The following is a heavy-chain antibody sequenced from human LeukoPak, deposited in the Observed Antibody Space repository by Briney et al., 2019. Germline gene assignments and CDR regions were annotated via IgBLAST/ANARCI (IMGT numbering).Heavy chain of an antibody. V-gene: IGHV1-2*02. CDR2: INPNSGGT. J-gene: IGHJ4*02. CDR3: ARVSWEYSSGWPNYFDY. D-gene: IGHD6-19*01. Sequence: GASVKVSCKASGYTFTSYYMHWVRQAPGQGLEWMGWINPNSGGTNYAQKFQGRVTMTRDTSISTAYMELSRLRSDDTAVYYCARVSWEYSSGWPNYFDYWGQGTLVTVSS. CDR1: GYTFTSYY.